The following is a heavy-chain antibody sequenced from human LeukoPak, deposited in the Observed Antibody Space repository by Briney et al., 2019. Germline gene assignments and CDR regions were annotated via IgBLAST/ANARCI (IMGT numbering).Heavy chain of an antibody. J-gene: IGHJ6*03. CDR3: ARGDFCSSSNCYLRPMDV. CDR2: IYYSGSA. D-gene: IGHD2-2*01. CDR1: GGSISDYY. V-gene: IGHV4-59*01. Sequence: SETLSLTCTVYGGSISDYYWNSIRQTPGKGLEWIGYIYYSGSATYNPSLKSRVTMSVDTAKNQFSLKLRSVTAADTAVYYCARGDFCSSSNCYLRPMDVWGKGTTVTVSS.